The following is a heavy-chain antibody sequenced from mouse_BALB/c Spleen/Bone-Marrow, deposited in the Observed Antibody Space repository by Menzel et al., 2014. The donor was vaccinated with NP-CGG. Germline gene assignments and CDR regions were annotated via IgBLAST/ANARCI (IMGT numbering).Heavy chain of an antibody. D-gene: IGHD1-1*01. CDR3: ARDGSSYEGNYFDY. CDR1: GFTFSSYG. Sequence: VQLKQSGGGLAQPGGSLKLSCAASGFTFSSYGMSWVRQTPDKRLELVATINSNGGSTYYPDSVKGRFTISRDNAKNTLYLQMSSLKSEDTAMYYCARDGSSYEGNYFDYWGQGTTLTVSS. CDR2: INSNGGST. J-gene: IGHJ2*01. V-gene: IGHV5-6-3*01.